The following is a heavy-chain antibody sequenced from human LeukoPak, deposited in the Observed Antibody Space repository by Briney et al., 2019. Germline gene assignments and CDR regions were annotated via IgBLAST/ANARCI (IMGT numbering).Heavy chain of an antibody. Sequence: ASVKVSCKASGYTFTGYYIHWVRQAPEQGLEWMGWINPNSGVKKYAQKFQGRVTMTRDTSISTAYLELNRLSSDDSAVFYCARQADNNWFDSWGQGTLVTVSS. CDR3: ARQADNNWFDS. CDR2: INPNSGVK. V-gene: IGHV1-2*02. D-gene: IGHD2-15*01. J-gene: IGHJ5*01. CDR1: GYTFTGYY.